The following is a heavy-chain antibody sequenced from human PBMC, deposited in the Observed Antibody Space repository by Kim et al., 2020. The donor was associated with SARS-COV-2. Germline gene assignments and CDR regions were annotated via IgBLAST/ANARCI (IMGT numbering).Heavy chain of an antibody. CDR3: AKDEVGATTTWFDP. Sequence: GGSLKLSCAASGFTFSSYAMSWVRQAPGKGLEWVSAISGSGGSTYYADSVKGRFTISRDNSKNTLYLQMNSLRAEDTAVYYCAKDEVGATTTWFDPWGQGTLVTVSS. V-gene: IGHV3-23*01. CDR2: ISGSGGST. CDR1: GFTFSSYA. J-gene: IGHJ5*02. D-gene: IGHD1-26*01.